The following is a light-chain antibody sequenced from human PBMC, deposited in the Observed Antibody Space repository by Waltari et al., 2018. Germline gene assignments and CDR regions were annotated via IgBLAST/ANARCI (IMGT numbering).Light chain of an antibody. V-gene: IGKV3-15*01. Sequence: EIVMTQSPATLSVFPGERATISCRASRGVGTFFFWYQQKPGQAPRLLIYAATIRVTGVPRRFSGSWSGTEFNLTISSVQSEDFAYYYCQHHDDWPPTFGGGTKVDI. CDR2: AAT. J-gene: IGKJ4*01. CDR3: QHHDDWPPT. CDR1: RGVGTF.